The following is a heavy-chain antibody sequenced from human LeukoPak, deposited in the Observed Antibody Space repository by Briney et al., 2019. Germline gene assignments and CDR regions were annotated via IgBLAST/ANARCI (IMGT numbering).Heavy chain of an antibody. D-gene: IGHD6-13*01. V-gene: IGHV4-61*09. Sequence: KTSETLSLTCTVSGGSISSGSYYWSWIRQPAGKGLEWIGHIYTSGSTKYNPSLKSRVTISADTSKNQFSLKLSSGTAADTAVYYCARDFVIAATTEYFQYWGQGTLVTVSS. CDR1: GGSISSGSYY. J-gene: IGHJ1*01. CDR3: ARDFVIAATTEYFQY. CDR2: IYTSGST.